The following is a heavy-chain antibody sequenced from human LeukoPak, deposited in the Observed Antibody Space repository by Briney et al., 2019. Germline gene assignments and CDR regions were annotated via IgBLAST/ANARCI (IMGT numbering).Heavy chain of an antibody. CDR3: AKDGSYSSSSQLDY. V-gene: IGHV3-23*01. CDR1: GFTFSSYA. CDR2: ISGSGGST. D-gene: IGHD6-6*01. J-gene: IGHJ4*02. Sequence: GGFLRLSCAASGFTFSSYAMSWVRQAPGKGLEWVSAISGSGGSTYYADSVKGRFTISRDNSKNTLYLQMNSLRAEDTAVYYCAKDGSYSSSSQLDYWGQGTLVTVSS.